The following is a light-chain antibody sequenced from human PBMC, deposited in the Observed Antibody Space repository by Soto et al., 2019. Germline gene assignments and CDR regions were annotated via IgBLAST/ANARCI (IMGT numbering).Light chain of an antibody. CDR2: DAS. J-gene: IGKJ2*01. Sequence: DIQMTQSPPSLSASVGDRITITCQASQDITNILSWYQQKPGKAPKLLIYDASNLETGVPSRFSASGSGTDFTFTISGLQPEDIATYYCQQFDSLPYTFGQGTKLEIK. CDR3: QQFDSLPYT. V-gene: IGKV1-33*01. CDR1: QDITNI.